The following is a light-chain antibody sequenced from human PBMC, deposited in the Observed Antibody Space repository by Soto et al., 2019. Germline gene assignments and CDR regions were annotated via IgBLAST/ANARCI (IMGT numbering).Light chain of an antibody. V-gene: IGLV2-23*01. CDR3: CSYGRSVV. CDR2: EAS. CDR1: SNDVGTYNL. J-gene: IGLJ2*01. Sequence: QSALTQPASVSGSPGQSITISCTGISNDVGTYNLVSWYQHHPGKAPKLIIYEASKRPSGVPNRFSGSKSGNTASLTISRRHAEDEADYYCCSYGRSVVFGGGTKLTVL.